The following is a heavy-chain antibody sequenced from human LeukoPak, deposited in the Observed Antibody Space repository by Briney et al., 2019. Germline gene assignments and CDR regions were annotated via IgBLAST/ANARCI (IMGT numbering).Heavy chain of an antibody. CDR3: ARGEGLGTTNGGYYFAY. J-gene: IGHJ4*02. Sequence: GGSLRLSCAASEFIFSNYWMSWVRRAPGKGLEWVANIKQDGSDKYYVDSVKGRFTISRDNAKNSLYLQMNTLRAEDTAVYYCARGEGLGTTNGGYYFAYWGQGSLVIVSS. CDR1: EFIFSNYW. CDR2: IKQDGSDK. V-gene: IGHV3-7*01. D-gene: IGHD1-26*01.